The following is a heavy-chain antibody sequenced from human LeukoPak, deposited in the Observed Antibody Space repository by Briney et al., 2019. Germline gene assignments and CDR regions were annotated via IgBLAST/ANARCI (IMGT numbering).Heavy chain of an antibody. D-gene: IGHD3-10*02. V-gene: IGHV3-23*01. CDR3: TKDLHYYVAMGV. J-gene: IGHJ6*04. CDR1: GFTIGGFD. Sequence: GGSLRLSCAASGFTIGGFDMTWVRQAPGEGLEGVSSIGSGYRTHSSRSEKGRFAISRDNSQTTVFLQMNSLRAEDTALYYCTKDLHYYVAMGVWGKGTAVTVSS. CDR2: IGSGYRT.